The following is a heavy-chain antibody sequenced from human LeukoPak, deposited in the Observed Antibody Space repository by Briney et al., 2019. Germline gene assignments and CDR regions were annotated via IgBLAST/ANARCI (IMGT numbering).Heavy chain of an antibody. J-gene: IGHJ6*03. D-gene: IGHD6-19*01. CDR1: GFTFDDYG. V-gene: IGHV3-20*04. CDR3: ARRQWLVQSYYYYYMDV. CDR2: INWNGGST. Sequence: TGGSLRLSCAASGFTFDDYGMSWVRQAPGKGLEWVSGINWNGGSTGYADSVKGRFTISRDNAKNSLYLQMNSLRAEDTALYYCARRQWLVQSYYYYYMDVWGKGTTVTVSS.